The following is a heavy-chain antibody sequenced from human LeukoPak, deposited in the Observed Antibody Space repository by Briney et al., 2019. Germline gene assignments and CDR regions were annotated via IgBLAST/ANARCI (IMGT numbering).Heavy chain of an antibody. CDR1: GFSFSSHG. CDR3: ATLFTAGYSSTWDAGDF. J-gene: IGHJ4*02. D-gene: IGHD6-13*01. Sequence: PGGSLRLSCAASGFSFSSHGMSWVRQAPGKGLEWVSGIIGGAGGTYYADSVKGRFTISRDNSKTTLFLEMNSLRAEDTAMYYCATLFTAGYSSTWDAGDFWGQGTLVTVSS. V-gene: IGHV3-23*01. CDR2: IIGGAGGT.